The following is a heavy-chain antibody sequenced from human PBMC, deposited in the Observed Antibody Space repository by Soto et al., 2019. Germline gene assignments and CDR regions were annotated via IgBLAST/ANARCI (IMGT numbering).Heavy chain of an antibody. CDR3: AREAMIDHKIDY. CDR1: GGTLSSYA. D-gene: IGHD3-22*01. J-gene: IGHJ4*02. CDR2: IIPIFGTA. Sequence: GASVKVSCKAAGGTLSSYAISWVRQAPGQGLEWMGGIIPIFGTANYAQKFQGRVTITADKSTSTAYMELSSLRSEDTAVYYCAREAMIDHKIDYWGQGTLGTVSS. V-gene: IGHV1-69*06.